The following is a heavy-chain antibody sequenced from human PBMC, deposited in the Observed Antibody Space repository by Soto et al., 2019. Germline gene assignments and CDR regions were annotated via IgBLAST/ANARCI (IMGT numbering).Heavy chain of an antibody. CDR2: IFSNDEK. V-gene: IGHV2-26*01. Sequence: QVTLKESGPVLVKPTETLTLTCTVSGFSLSNARMGVSWIRQPPGKALEWLAHIFSNDEKSYSTSLKSRLTISKDTSKSQVVLTMTNMDPVDTATYYCARGREWSALLWFDPWGQGTLVTVSS. J-gene: IGHJ5*02. D-gene: IGHD3-3*01. CDR3: ARGREWSALLWFDP. CDR1: GFSLSNARMG.